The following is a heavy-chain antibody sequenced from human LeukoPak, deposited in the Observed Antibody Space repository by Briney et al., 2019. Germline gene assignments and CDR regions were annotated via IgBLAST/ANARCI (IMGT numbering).Heavy chain of an antibody. J-gene: IGHJ4*02. CDR2: IYYSGST. CDR1: GGSISSSSYY. CDR3: ARLSTLVYSGDDY. V-gene: IGHV4-39*01. Sequence: PSETLSLTCTVSGGSISSSSYYWGWIRRPPGKGLEWIGSIYYSGSTYYNPSLKSRVTISVDTSKNQFSLKLSSVTAADTAVYYCARLSTLVYSGDDYWGQGTLVTVSS. D-gene: IGHD5-12*01.